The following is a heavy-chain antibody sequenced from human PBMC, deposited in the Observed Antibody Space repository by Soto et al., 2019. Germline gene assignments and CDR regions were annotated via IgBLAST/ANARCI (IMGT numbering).Heavy chain of an antibody. CDR3: ARVAGVGSVATGYYYYMDV. Sequence: QVQLVQSGAEVKKPGSSVKVSCKASGDTFSNHTISWVRQAPGQGLEWTGRLIPIRGVANYAQKFQGRVTITADKSTTTAYMKLSSLRSEDTAVYYCARVAGVGSVATGYYYYMDVWGKGPTVTVSS. V-gene: IGHV1-69*04. CDR2: LIPIRGVA. D-gene: IGHD3-10*01. CDR1: GDTFSNHT. J-gene: IGHJ6*03.